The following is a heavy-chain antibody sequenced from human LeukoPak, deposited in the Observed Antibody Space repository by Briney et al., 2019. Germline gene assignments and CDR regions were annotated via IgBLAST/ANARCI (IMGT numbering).Heavy chain of an antibody. CDR3: AVTYSSGYYYTSAHDAFDI. CDR2: IIPILGIA. CDR1: GGTFSSYA. V-gene: IGHV1-69*04. J-gene: IGHJ3*02. Sequence: ASVKVSFKASGGTFSSYAISWVRQAPGQGLEWMGRIIPILGIANYAQKFQGRVTITADKSTSTAYMELSSLRSEDTAVYYCAVTYSSGYYYTSAHDAFDIWGQGTMVTVSS. D-gene: IGHD3-22*01.